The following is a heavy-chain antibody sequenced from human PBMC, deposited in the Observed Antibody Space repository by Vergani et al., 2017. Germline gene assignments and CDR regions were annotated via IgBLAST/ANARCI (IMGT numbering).Heavy chain of an antibody. CDR2: IYWNDDK. CDR3: AHQYDDSSGDAFDI. Sequence: QITLKESGPTLVKPTQTLTLTCTFSGFSLSTSGVGVGWIRQPPGKALEWLALIYWNDDKRYSPSLKSRLTITKDTSKNQVVLTMTNMDPVDTATYYCAHQYDDSSGDAFDIWGQGTMVTVSS. D-gene: IGHD3-22*01. J-gene: IGHJ3*02. V-gene: IGHV2-5*01. CDR1: GFSLSTSGVG.